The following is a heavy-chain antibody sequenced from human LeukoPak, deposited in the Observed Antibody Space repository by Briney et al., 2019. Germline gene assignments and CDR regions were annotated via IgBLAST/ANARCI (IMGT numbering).Heavy chain of an antibody. Sequence: GGSLRLSCAASGFPFSSYAMTWVRQAPGKGLEWVSLISGSGGSTYYADSVKGRFIISRDNSRNTLYLQMNSLRADDTAVYFCARDDWNEYYMDVWGKGTTVTVSS. D-gene: IGHD1-1*01. J-gene: IGHJ6*03. CDR1: GFPFSSYA. CDR3: ARDDWNEYYMDV. V-gene: IGHV3-23*01. CDR2: ISGSGGST.